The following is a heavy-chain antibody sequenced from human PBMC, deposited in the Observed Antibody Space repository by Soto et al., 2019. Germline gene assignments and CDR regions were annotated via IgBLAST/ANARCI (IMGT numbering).Heavy chain of an antibody. Sequence: GGSLRLSCAASGFTFSNAWMNWVRQAPGKGLEWVGRIKSKTDGGTTDYAAPVKGRFTISRDDSKNTLYLQMNSLKTEDTAVYYCTTDPVTMIVVVPSSGWGQGTLVTVSS. D-gene: IGHD3-22*01. V-gene: IGHV3-15*07. CDR2: IKSKTDGGTT. CDR3: TTDPVTMIVVVPSSG. J-gene: IGHJ4*02. CDR1: GFTFSNAW.